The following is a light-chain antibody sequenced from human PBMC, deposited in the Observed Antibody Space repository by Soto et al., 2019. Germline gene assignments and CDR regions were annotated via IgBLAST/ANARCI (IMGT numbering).Light chain of an antibody. V-gene: IGKV1-39*01. CDR1: QSISSY. Sequence: DIQMTQSPSSLSASVGDRVTITCRASQSISSYLNWYQQKPGKAPKLLIYAASSLQSGVPSRFSGSRSGTDFTLTIGSLQPEDFATYYCQQGYSILRTFGQGTKVDIK. CDR2: AAS. J-gene: IGKJ1*01. CDR3: QQGYSILRT.